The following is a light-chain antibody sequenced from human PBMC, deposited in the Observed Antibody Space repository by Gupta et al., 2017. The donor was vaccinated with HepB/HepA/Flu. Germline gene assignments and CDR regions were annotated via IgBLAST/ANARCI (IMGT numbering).Light chain of an antibody. CDR3: SSFTISSTVV. V-gene: IGLV2-14*01. CDR2: DVS. CDR1: SSDVGGYNY. J-gene: IGLJ2*01. Sequence: QSALTQPASVSGSPGQSITISCTGTSSDVGGYNYVSWYQQHPGKVPKVMIYDVSNRPSGISNRFSGSKSGNTASLTISGLQAEDEADYYCSSFTISSTVVFGGGTKLIVL.